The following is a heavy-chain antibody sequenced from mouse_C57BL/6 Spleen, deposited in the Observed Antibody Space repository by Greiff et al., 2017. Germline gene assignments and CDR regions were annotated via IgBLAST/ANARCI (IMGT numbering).Heavy chain of an antibody. CDR2: IYPYTGVP. Sequence: EVQLQQSGPELVTPGASVKISCKASGYSFTGYYMHWVKQSHGNILDWIGYIYPYTGVPSYNQKFKGKATLTVDKSSSTAYMELRSLTSEDSAVYYCASNNDDDDPYYFDVWGKGTTLTVSS. V-gene: IGHV1-31*01. D-gene: IGHD2-4*01. CDR3: ASNNDDDDPYYFDV. J-gene: IGHJ2*01. CDR1: GYSFTGYY.